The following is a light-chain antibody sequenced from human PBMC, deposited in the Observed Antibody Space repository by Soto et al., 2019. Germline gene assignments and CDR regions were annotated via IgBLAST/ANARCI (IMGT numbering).Light chain of an antibody. CDR3: HQYNSYSS. V-gene: IGKV1-5*03. J-gene: IGKJ1*01. Sequence: DIQMTQSPSTLSSSFGDRVTITCRASQSIGSWLAWFQQKPGKAPKVLIYKASSLQTGIPERFIGGGSGTEFTLTIRSMQPDDFATYYCHQYNSYSSFGQGTKVDIK. CDR2: KAS. CDR1: QSIGSW.